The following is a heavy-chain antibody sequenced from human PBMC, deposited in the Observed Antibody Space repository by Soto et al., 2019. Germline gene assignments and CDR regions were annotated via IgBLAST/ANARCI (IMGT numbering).Heavy chain of an antibody. J-gene: IGHJ5*02. V-gene: IGHV3-30-3*01. CDR3: ARGYSSSSSWFDT. D-gene: IGHD6-6*01. Sequence: GGSLRLSCAASGFTFSSYAMHWVRQAPGKGLEWVAVISYDGSNKYYADSVKGRFTISRDNSKNTLYLQMNSLRAEDTAVYYCARGYSSSSSWFDTWGQGTLVTVSS. CDR2: ISYDGSNK. CDR1: GFTFSSYA.